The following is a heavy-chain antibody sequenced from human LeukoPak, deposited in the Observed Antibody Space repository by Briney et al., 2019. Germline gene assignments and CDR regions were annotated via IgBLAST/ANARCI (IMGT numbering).Heavy chain of an antibody. CDR3: ARGLVPGDY. CDR2: IYSGGST. V-gene: IGHV3-53*01. J-gene: IGHJ4*02. D-gene: IGHD3-10*01. CDR1: GFAFSSYN. Sequence: GGSLRLSCAASGFAFSSYNMNWVRQAPGKGLEWVSVIYSGGSTYYADSVKGRFTISRDNSKNTLYLQMNSLRAEDTAVYYCARGLVPGDYWGQGTLVTVSS.